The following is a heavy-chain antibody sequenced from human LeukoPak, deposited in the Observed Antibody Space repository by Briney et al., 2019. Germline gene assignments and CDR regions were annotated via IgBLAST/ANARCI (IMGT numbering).Heavy chain of an antibody. CDR3: AKDNQWLVGREFDY. V-gene: IGHV3-23*01. Sequence: GRSLRLSCAASGFTFSSYAMSWVRQAPGKGLEWVSAISGSGGSTYYADSVKGRFTISRDNSKNTLYLQMNSLRAEDTAVYYCAKDNQWLVGREFDYWGQGTLVTVSS. J-gene: IGHJ4*02. CDR1: GFTFSSYA. D-gene: IGHD6-19*01. CDR2: ISGSGGST.